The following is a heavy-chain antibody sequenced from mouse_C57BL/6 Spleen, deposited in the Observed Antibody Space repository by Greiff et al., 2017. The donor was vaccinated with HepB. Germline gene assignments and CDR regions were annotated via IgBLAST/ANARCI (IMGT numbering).Heavy chain of an antibody. CDR3: ARDYYSFYYAMDY. CDR1: GFNIKNTY. CDR2: IDPANGNT. D-gene: IGHD2-12*01. J-gene: IGHJ4*01. V-gene: IGHV14-3*01. Sequence: VHVKQSVAELVRPGASVKLSCTASGFNIKNTYMHWVKQRPEQGLEWIGRIDPANGNTKYAPKFQGKATITADTSSNTAYLQLSSLTSEDTAIYYCARDYYSFYYAMDYWGQGTSVTVSS.